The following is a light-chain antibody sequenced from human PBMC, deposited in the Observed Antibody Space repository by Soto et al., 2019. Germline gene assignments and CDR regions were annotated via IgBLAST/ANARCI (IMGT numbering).Light chain of an antibody. CDR3: QQYNNWPRT. CDR2: GAS. V-gene: IGKV3-15*01. CDR1: QGGSNH. Sequence: EIAITQSPATLSLSPGEISSLSCSGRQGGSNHLAWYQQKPGQAPRLLISGASNRATWIPGRFSGSGSGTEFTLTISSLESEDFAVYYCQQYNNWPRTFGQGNQVEFK. J-gene: IGKJ1*01.